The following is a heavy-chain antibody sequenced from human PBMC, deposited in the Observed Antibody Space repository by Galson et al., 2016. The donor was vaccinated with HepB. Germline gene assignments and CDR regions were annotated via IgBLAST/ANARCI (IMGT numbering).Heavy chain of an antibody. CDR1: GFSFSYHV. CDR3: ARGGLRYWLDL. Sequence: SLRLSCAASGFSFSYHVMNWVRQAPGKGLEWVSYISDSGIYYADSARGRFTISRDNAKETLYLQMDSLRDEDTALYFCARGGLRYWLDLWGQGTQVTVSS. D-gene: IGHD3-9*01. J-gene: IGHJ4*02. CDR2: ISDSGI. V-gene: IGHV3-48*02.